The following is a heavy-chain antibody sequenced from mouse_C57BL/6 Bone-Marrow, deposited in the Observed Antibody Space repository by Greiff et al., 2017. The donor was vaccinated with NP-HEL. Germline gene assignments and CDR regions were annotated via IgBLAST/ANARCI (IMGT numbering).Heavy chain of an antibody. CDR3: ARYFDV. CDR1: GFTFSSYA. CDR2: ISDGGSYT. J-gene: IGHJ1*03. V-gene: IGHV5-4*01. Sequence: EVQVVESGGGLVKPGGSLKLSCAASGFTFSSYAMSWVRQTPEKRLEWVATISDGGSYTYYPVNVKGRFTISRDNAKNNLYLQMSHLKSEDTAMYYCARYFDVWGTGTTVTVSS.